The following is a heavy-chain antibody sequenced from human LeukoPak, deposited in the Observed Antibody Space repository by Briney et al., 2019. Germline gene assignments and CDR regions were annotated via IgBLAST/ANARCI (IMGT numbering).Heavy chain of an antibody. CDR1: GGSFSGYY. CDR2: INHSGST. V-gene: IGHV4-34*01. D-gene: IGHD1-1*01. J-gene: IGHJ4*02. CDR3: ARTGASGSTFDY. Sequence: SETLSLTCAVYGGSFSGYYWSWIRQPPGKGLEWIGEINHSGSTNYNPSLKSRVTISVDTSKNQSSLKLSSVTAADTAVYYCARTGASGSTFDYWGQGTLVTVSS.